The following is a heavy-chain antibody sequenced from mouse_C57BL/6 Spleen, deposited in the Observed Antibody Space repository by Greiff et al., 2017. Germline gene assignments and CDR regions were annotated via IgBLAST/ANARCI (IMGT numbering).Heavy chain of an antibody. Sequence: QVQLKESGPGLVQPSQSLSITCTVSGFSLTSYGVHWVRQSPGKGLEWLGVIWSGGSTDYNAAFISRLSISKDNSKSHVFFKMNSLQADDTAIYYCARTLYGSSPYYAMDYWGQGTSVTVSS. D-gene: IGHD1-1*01. CDR3: ARTLYGSSPYYAMDY. CDR1: GFSLTSYG. CDR2: IWSGGST. V-gene: IGHV2-2*01. J-gene: IGHJ4*01.